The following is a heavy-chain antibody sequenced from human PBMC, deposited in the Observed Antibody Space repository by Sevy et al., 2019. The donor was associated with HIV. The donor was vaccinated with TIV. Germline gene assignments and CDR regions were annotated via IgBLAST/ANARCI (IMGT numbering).Heavy chain of an antibody. CDR2: IYYSGST. CDR1: GGSISSYY. J-gene: IGHJ4*02. CDR3: ARGQYYDSSVYYYGGYYFDY. D-gene: IGHD3-22*01. Sequence: SETLSFTCTVSGGSISSYYWSWIRQPPGKGLERIGYIYYSGSTNYNPSLKSRVTISVDTSKNQFSLKLSSVTAADTAVYYCARGQYYDSSVYYYGGYYFDYWGQGTLVTVSS. V-gene: IGHV4-59*01.